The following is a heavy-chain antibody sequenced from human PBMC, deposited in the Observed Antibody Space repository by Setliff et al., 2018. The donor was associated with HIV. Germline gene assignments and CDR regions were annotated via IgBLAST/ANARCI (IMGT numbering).Heavy chain of an antibody. CDR2: IDPNSDDT. D-gene: IGHD3-3*01. V-gene: IGHV1-2*02. Sequence: SVKVSCKTSGYTFTDYFIHWVRQAPGQGLEWMGWIDPNSDDTTYAQNFQGRVTMTIDTSVNTAYLELSRLRTDDTAVYYCARTEYFDFWSGPRGFDPWGQGTLVTVSS. CDR3: ARTEYFDFWSGPRGFDP. CDR1: GYTFTDYF. J-gene: IGHJ5*02.